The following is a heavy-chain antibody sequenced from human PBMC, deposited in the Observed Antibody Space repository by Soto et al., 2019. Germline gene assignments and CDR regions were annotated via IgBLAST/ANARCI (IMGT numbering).Heavy chain of an antibody. CDR3: AREGSYSAYNFAHGIQLWSFDF. J-gene: IGHJ4*02. Sequence: TLSLTCTVSGGSINTFYWSWVRQPAGKGLEWIGRIFSSGSTSFNPSLESRVAMSVDTSKNHFSLNLSSVTAADMAVYYCAREGSYSAYNFAHGIQLWSFDFWGQGALVTVSS. V-gene: IGHV4-4*07. CDR2: IFSSGST. CDR1: GGSINTFY. D-gene: IGHD5-12*01.